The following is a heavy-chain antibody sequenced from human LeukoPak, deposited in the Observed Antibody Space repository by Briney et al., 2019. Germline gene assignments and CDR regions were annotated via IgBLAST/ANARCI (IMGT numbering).Heavy chain of an antibody. D-gene: IGHD3-22*01. CDR2: IYYSGST. V-gene: IGHV4-39*01. CDR3: ASPSRDFYDSSGYYPPFDY. J-gene: IGHJ4*02. Sequence: SETLSLTCTVSGGSIRSSSYYWGWIRQPPGNGLEWIGSIYYSGSTYYNPSLKSRVTISVDTSKNQFSLKLSSVTAADTAVYYCASPSRDFYDSSGYYPPFDYWGQGTLVTVSS. CDR1: GGSIRSSSYY.